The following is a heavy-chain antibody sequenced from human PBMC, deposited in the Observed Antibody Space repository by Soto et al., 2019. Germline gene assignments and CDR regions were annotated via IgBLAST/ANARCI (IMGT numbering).Heavy chain of an antibody. V-gene: IGHV1-2*02. Sequence: QVQLVQSGAEVKKPGASVKVSCTASGYTFTDYNLHWVRQSPGQGLEWRGRINPPSGGTHFVQEYQGRVTMTRDTSISAVYMDLSGLRADETAVYSCARGAFTDCTNGVCSDHYYYFMDVWGQGTTVTVSS. CDR1: GYTFTDYN. CDR2: INPPSGGT. CDR3: ARGAFTDCTNGVCSDHYYYFMDV. D-gene: IGHD2-8*01. J-gene: IGHJ6*02.